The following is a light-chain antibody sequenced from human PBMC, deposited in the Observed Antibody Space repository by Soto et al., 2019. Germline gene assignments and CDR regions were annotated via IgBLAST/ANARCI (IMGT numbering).Light chain of an antibody. CDR3: QQYGSSTGLT. CDR2: GAS. Sequence: EIVLTQSPGTLSLSPGERATLSCRASQSVSSSYLAWYQQKPGQAPGLLIYGASSRATGIPDRFSGSGSGTDFTLTISRLETEDFAGYYWQQYGSSTGLTFGGGTKVEIK. V-gene: IGKV3-20*01. J-gene: IGKJ4*01. CDR1: QSVSSSY.